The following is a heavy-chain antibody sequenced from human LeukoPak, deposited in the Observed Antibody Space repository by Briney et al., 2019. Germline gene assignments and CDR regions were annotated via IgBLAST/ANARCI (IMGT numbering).Heavy chain of an antibody. Sequence: GGSLRLSCAASGFTFSSYAMSWVRQAPGKGLEWVSAISGSGGSTYYVDSVKGRFTISRDNSKNTLYLQMNSLRADDTAVYYCAKDIGSSSYRPPYYFDYWGQGTLVTVSS. D-gene: IGHD6-6*01. V-gene: IGHV3-23*01. CDR2: ISGSGGST. CDR3: AKDIGSSSYRPPYYFDY. J-gene: IGHJ4*02. CDR1: GFTFSSYA.